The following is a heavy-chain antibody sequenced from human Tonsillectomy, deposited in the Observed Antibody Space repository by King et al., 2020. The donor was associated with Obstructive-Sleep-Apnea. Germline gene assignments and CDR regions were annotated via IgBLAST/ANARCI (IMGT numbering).Heavy chain of an antibody. CDR2: IYYSGST. J-gene: IGHJ4*02. Sequence: VQLQESGPGLVKPSETLSLTCTVSGGSISSYYWSWIRQPPGKGLEWIGYIYYSGSTNYNPSLKSRVTISVDTSKNQFSLKLSSVTAADTAVYYCARGQPRFDILTGYPEGFDYWGQGTLVTVSS. CDR1: GGSISSYY. V-gene: IGHV4-59*01. CDR3: ARGQPRFDILTGYPEGFDY. D-gene: IGHD3-9*01.